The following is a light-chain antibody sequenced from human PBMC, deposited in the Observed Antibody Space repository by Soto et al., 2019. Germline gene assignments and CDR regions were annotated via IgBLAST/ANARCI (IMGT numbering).Light chain of an antibody. V-gene: IGKV1-27*01. CDR1: QAIYNY. CDR2: AAS. Sequence: DIQMTQSPSSLSASVGDRVTITCRASQAIYNYLAWYQQKPGKVPTLLISAASTLHSGVSSRFSGSGSGTDFTLTISSLQPEDVATYYCQKFSAVPTFGGGTKVEI. J-gene: IGKJ4*02. CDR3: QKFSAVPT.